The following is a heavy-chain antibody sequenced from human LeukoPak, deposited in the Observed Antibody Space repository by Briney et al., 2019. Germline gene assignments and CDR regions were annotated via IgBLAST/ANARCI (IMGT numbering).Heavy chain of an antibody. J-gene: IGHJ1*01. D-gene: IGHD2-15*01. CDR1: GFTFSSYW. Sequence: PGGSLRLSCAASGFTFSSYWMHWVRHAPGKGLVWVSRINSDGSITQYADSVKGRFTISRDNAKNTLYLQMNSLRAEDTAVYYCARATTSGASYYGLWGQGTLVTVSS. V-gene: IGHV3-74*03. CDR2: INSDGSIT. CDR3: ARATTSGASYYGL.